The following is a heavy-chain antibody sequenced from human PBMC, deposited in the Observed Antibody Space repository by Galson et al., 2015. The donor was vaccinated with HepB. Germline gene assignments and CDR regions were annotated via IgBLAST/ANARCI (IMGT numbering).Heavy chain of an antibody. D-gene: IGHD2-15*01. CDR1: GYTFSDYS. Sequence: SVKVSCKASGYTFSDYSLTWVRQAPGQGLEWMGWINPYSRFTQYAQKVQGRVMMTTDTSTRTAYMELRSLRCDDTAVYYCARGGLGVVVGANLNNWFDPWGQGTLVTVSS. CDR2: INPYSRFT. V-gene: IGHV1-18*01. J-gene: IGHJ5*02. CDR3: ARGGLGVVVGANLNNWFDP.